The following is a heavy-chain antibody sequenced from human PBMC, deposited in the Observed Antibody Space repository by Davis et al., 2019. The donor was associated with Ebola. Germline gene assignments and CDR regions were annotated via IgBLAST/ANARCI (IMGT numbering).Heavy chain of an antibody. CDR1: GGSISSSSYY. D-gene: IGHD1-26*01. Sequence: SETLSLTCTVSGGSISSSSYYWGWIRQPPGKGLEWIGSIYYSGSTYYNPSLKSRVTISVDTSKNQFSLKLSSVTAADTAVYYCARQRLYRGWVDPWGQGTLVTVSS. J-gene: IGHJ5*02. V-gene: IGHV4-39*01. CDR2: IYYSGST. CDR3: ARQRLYRGWVDP.